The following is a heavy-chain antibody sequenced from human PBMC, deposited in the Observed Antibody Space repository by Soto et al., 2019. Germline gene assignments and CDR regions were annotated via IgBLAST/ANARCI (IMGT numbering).Heavy chain of an antibody. CDR2: IYYSGST. CDR1: GGSIXXXGYY. CDR3: XXSXXXXXXXMXV. Sequence: QVQLQESGPGLVKPSQTLSLTCTVSGGSIXXXGYYXSWIRQHPXKGREWIGYIYYSGSTYYNPSLKSRVTIXXXXXXXXXXXXXXXXXXXXXXXXXXXSXXXXXXXMXVWGQGTTVTVSS. J-gene: IGHJ6*02. V-gene: IGHV4-31*03.